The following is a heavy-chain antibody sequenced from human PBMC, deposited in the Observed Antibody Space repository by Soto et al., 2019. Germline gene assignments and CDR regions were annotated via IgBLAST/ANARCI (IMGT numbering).Heavy chain of an antibody. Sequence: SETLSLTCTVSGGSISSSGYYWGWIRQPPGKGLDWIGTFYYTGTTYYNPSLKSRVIISVDTSKNQFSLKLSSVTAADTAVYYCARGDYYSFDYWGPGTLVTVSS. CDR3: ARGDYYSFDY. CDR2: FYYTGTT. J-gene: IGHJ4*02. CDR1: GGSISSSGYY. D-gene: IGHD3-22*01. V-gene: IGHV4-39*01.